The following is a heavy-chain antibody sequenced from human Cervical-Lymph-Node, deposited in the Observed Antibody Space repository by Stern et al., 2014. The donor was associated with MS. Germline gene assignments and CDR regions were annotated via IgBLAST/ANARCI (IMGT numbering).Heavy chain of an antibody. CDR3: AYGSKSYYYYFYGMDV. CDR1: GGTFINYS. V-gene: IGHV1-69*01. J-gene: IGHJ6*02. Sequence: QVQLVQSGAEVKKPGSSVKVSCKASGGTFINYSFSWVRQAPGTGLEWMGVIVPIFGTTNYAQKFQGRVTMTADESTSTAYIELSSLRSEDTAVYYCAYGSKSYYYYFYGMDVWGQGTTVTVSS. D-gene: IGHD3-10*01. CDR2: IVPIFGTT.